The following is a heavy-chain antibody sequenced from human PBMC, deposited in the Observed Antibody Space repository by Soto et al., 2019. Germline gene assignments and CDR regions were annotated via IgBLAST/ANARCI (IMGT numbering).Heavy chain of an antibody. J-gene: IGHJ3*02. D-gene: IGHD5-12*01. CDR3: AKTGGYMYDAFDI. V-gene: IGHV3-23*01. CDR2: ISTDGGRT. CDR1: GFTFSSYA. Sequence: EVQLLESGGGLARPGGSLRLSCAASGFTFSSYAMTWVRQAPGKGLGWVSGISTDGGRTYYAASVKGRFSISRDNSKNTMSLELNSLRAEDTAIYYCAKTGGYMYDAFDIWGQGTRVTVSS.